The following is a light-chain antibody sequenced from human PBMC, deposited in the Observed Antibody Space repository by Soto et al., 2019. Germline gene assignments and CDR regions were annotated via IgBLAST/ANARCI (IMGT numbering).Light chain of an antibody. CDR2: RTS. Sequence: RVKTQSPATLSVSPGERATLSCRASQSVAGDLAWYQQKPGQAPRLLIYRTSTRATGIPARFSGSGSGTEFTLTISSLQSEDVAVYYCQEYNGRSSFGQGTKVEIK. V-gene: IGKV3-15*01. CDR1: QSVAGD. CDR3: QEYNGRSS. J-gene: IGKJ1*01.